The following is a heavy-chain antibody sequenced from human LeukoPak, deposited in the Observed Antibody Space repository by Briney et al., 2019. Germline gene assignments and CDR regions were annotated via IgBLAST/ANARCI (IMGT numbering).Heavy chain of an antibody. CDR2: IRYDGSNK. CDR3: ARGPYSYGNYYYYGMDV. J-gene: IGHJ6*02. V-gene: IGHV3-30*02. Sequence: GGSLRLSCAASGFTFSSYGMHWVRQAPGKGLEWVAFIRYDGSNKYYADSVKGRFTISRDNSKNTLYLQMNSLRAEDTAVYYCARGPYSYGNYYYYGMDVWGQGTTVTVSS. CDR1: GFTFSSYG. D-gene: IGHD5-18*01.